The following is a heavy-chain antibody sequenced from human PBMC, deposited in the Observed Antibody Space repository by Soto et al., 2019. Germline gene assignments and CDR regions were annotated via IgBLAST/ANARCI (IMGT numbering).Heavy chain of an antibody. D-gene: IGHD2-15*01. J-gene: IGHJ5*02. CDR1: GYSFTSYW. Sequence: PGESLKISCKGSGYSFTSYWIGWVRQMPGKGLEWMGIIYPGDSDTRYSPSFQGQVTISADKSISTAYLQWSSLKASDTAMYYCARQYCSGGSCYGNLFDPWGQGTLVTLSS. CDR2: IYPGDSDT. V-gene: IGHV5-51*01. CDR3: ARQYCSGGSCYGNLFDP.